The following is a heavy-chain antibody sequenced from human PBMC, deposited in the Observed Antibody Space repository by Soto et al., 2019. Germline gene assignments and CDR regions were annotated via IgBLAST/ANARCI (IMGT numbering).Heavy chain of an antibody. Sequence: QVQLQESGPGLVKPSGTLSLTCAVSGGSISSSNWWSWVRQPPGKGLEWIGEIYHSGSTNYNPSLKSRVTLSVDKSKNQFSLKLSSVTAADTAVYYCASLRDSSSSLYNWFDPWGQGTLVTVSS. D-gene: IGHD6-13*01. CDR1: GGSISSSNW. CDR3: ASLRDSSSSLYNWFDP. CDR2: IYHSGST. V-gene: IGHV4-4*02. J-gene: IGHJ5*02.